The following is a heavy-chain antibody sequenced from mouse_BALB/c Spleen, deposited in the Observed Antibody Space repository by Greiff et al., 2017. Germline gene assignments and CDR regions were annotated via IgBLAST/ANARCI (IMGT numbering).Heavy chain of an antibody. V-gene: IGHV14-3*02. CDR2: IDPANGNT. J-gene: IGHJ4*01. CDR3: ASWEYYAMDY. Sequence: VHVKQSGAELVKPGASVTLSCTASGFNIKDTYMHWVKQRPEQGLEWIGRIDPANGNTKYDPKFQGKATITADTSSNTAYLQLSSLTSEDTAFYYCASWEYYAMDYWGQGTSVTVSA. CDR1: GFNIKDTY. D-gene: IGHD4-1*01.